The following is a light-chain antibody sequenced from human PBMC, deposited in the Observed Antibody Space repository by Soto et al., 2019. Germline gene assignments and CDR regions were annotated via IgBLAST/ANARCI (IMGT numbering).Light chain of an antibody. CDR3: QQPCT. J-gene: IGKJ2*02. Sequence: EIVLTQSPGTLSLSPGERATLSCRASEFLSSSYLVWYQQKPGQAPRLLIYAATSKAPGIPDRFSGSGSATEYTLTINTVEPEDFAVYYCQQPCTFGQGTKVEIK. CDR2: AAT. V-gene: IGKV3-20*01. CDR1: EFLSSSY.